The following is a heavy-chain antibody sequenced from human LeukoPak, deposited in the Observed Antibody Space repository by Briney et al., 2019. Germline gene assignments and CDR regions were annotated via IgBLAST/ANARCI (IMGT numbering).Heavy chain of an antibody. CDR3: ARLGWTGMRYFDY. Sequence: PSETLSLTCTVSGGSISSYYWSWIRQPPGKGLEWIGYIYYSGSTNYNPSLKSRVTISVDTSKNQFSLKLSSVTAADTAVYYCARLGWTGMRYFDYWGQGTLVTVSS. CDR2: IYYSGST. J-gene: IGHJ4*02. V-gene: IGHV4-59*01. CDR1: GGSISSYY. D-gene: IGHD3/OR15-3a*01.